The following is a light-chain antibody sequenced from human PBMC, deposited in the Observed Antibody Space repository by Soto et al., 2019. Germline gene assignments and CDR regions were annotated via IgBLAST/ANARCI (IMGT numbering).Light chain of an antibody. CDR2: DTS. V-gene: IGKV3-11*01. Sequence: EIVLTQSPATLSWSPGERATLSCRASQSVSSSLAWFQHKPGQAPRLLIYDTSNRATGIPARFSGSGSGTDFTLTISSLEPEDFAVYYCQQRSNWPRTFGQGTKLEIK. CDR3: QQRSNWPRT. CDR1: QSVSSS. J-gene: IGKJ2*01.